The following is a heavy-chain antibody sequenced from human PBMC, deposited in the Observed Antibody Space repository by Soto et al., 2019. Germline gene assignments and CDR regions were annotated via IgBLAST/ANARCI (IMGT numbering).Heavy chain of an antibody. CDR2: IYSGGST. Sequence: EVQLVESGGGLVQPGGSLRLSCAASGFTVSSNYMSWVRQAPGKGLEWVSVIYSGGSTYYADSVKGRFTISRDKSKTTLYLQINSLRVEDTAVYYCARNSRFDTPMVYWGQGTLVTVSS. CDR1: GFTVSSNY. D-gene: IGHD5-18*01. V-gene: IGHV3-66*01. J-gene: IGHJ4*02. CDR3: ARNSRFDTPMVY.